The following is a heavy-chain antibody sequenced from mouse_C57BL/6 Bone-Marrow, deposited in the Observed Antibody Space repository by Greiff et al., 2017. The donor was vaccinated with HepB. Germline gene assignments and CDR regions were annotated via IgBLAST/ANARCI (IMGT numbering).Heavy chain of an antibody. D-gene: IGHD1-1*01. V-gene: IGHV1-62-2*01. CDR1: GYTFTEYT. CDR2: FYPGSGSI. Sequence: VKLVESGAELVKPGASVKLSCKASGYTFTEYTIHWVKQRSGQGLEWIGWFYPGSGSIKYNEKFKDKATLTADKSSSTVYMELSRLTSEDSAVYFCARHAALYYGSSYWFAYWGQGTLVTVSA. CDR3: ARHAALYYGSSYWFAY. J-gene: IGHJ3*01.